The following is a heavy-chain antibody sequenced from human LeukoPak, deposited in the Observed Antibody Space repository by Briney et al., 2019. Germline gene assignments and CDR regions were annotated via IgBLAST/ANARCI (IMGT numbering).Heavy chain of an antibody. J-gene: IGHJ2*01. CDR2: ISAYNGNT. CDR3: ARDLRYGGNPYWYFDL. V-gene: IGHV1-18*01. CDR1: GYTFTSYG. D-gene: IGHD4-23*01. Sequence: ASVKVSCKASGYTFTSYGISWVRQAPGQGLEWMGWISAYNGNTNYAQKLQGRVTMTTDTSTSTAYMELRSLRSDDTAVYYCARDLRYGGNPYWYFDLWGRGTLVTVSS.